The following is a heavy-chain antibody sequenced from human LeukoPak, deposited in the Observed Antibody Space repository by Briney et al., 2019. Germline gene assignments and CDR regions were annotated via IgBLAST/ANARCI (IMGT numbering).Heavy chain of an antibody. Sequence: GGPVRLSCAPSGFPLRNCPRVGAPRAPGGGRGWVSSLRGDGETFYADSVKGRFTLSRDDSRNTVYLQLNNLRVEDTAVYYCAKASWVSNADAVLWGQGTLVTVSS. CDR3: AKASWVSNADAVL. J-gene: IGHJ4*02. CDR2: LRGDGET. D-gene: IGHD1-1*01. CDR1: GFPLRNCP. V-gene: IGHV3-23*01.